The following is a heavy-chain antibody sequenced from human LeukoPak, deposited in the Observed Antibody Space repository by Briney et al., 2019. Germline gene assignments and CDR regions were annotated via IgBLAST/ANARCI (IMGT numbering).Heavy chain of an antibody. Sequence: PGGSLRLSCAASGFTFSDYWMVWVRQAPGKGLEWVANIKQDGSEKYYVDSVKGRFTISRDNAKNSLYLQMNSLRAEDTAVYYCARDLYYYDSSGHGGYWGQGTLVTVSS. V-gene: IGHV3-7*01. J-gene: IGHJ4*02. CDR2: IKQDGSEK. CDR1: GFTFSDYW. D-gene: IGHD3-22*01. CDR3: ARDLYYYDSSGHGGY.